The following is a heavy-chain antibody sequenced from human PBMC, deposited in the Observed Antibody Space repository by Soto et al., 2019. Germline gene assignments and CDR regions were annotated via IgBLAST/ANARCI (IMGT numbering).Heavy chain of an antibody. D-gene: IGHD2-2*01. Sequence: GGSLRLSCAASGFTFSGFTMSWVRQAPGKGLEWVSAIFGSGTSTYYADSVKGRFTISRDNAKKSLDLQINSLRAEDTAVYYCAREKKHQSLGGRFGMDVWGQGTTVTVSS. J-gene: IGHJ6*02. CDR3: AREKKHQSLGGRFGMDV. CDR1: GFTFSGFT. CDR2: IFGSGTST. V-gene: IGHV3-23*01.